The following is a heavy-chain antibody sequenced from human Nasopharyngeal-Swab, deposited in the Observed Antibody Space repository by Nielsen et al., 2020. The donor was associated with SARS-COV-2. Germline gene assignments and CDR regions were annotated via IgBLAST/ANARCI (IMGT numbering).Heavy chain of an antibody. V-gene: IGHV3-74*01. Sequence: GGSLRLSCAASGFTLSSHWMHWVRQVPGNGLVWVSRINGAGSSTYYADSVKGRFTISRDNSKNTLYLQMNSLRAEDTAVYYCARDYGSMIYYMDVWGKGTTVTVSS. CDR1: GFTLSSHW. J-gene: IGHJ6*03. D-gene: IGHD4-17*01. CDR2: INGAGSST. CDR3: ARDYGSMIYYMDV.